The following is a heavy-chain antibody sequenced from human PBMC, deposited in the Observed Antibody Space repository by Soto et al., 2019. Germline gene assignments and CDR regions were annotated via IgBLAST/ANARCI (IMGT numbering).Heavy chain of an antibody. V-gene: IGHV1-69*01. J-gene: IGHJ6*02. CDR2: IIPIFGTA. CDR3: ARNGGNSGNYDYDGMDV. Sequence: QVQLVQSGAEVKKPGSSVKVSCKASGGTFSSYAISWVRQAPGQGLEWMGGIIPIFGTANYAQKFQGRVTITADESTSTDYMELSSLRSEDTAVYYCARNGGNSGNYDYDGMDVWGQGTTVTVSS. D-gene: IGHD2-21*02. CDR1: GGTFSSYA.